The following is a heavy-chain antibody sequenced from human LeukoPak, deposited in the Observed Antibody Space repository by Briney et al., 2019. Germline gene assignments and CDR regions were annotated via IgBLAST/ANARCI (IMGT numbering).Heavy chain of an antibody. J-gene: IGHJ4*02. CDR3: ARRRNSGWYSFDY. D-gene: IGHD6-19*01. Sequence: PGGSLRLSCAASGFTFSSYWMHWVRQAPGEGLVWVSRINTDGSSTNYADSVKGRFTISRDNAKNTLYLQMNSPRAEDTAVYYCARRRNSGWYSFDYWGQGTLVTVSS. CDR2: INTDGSST. V-gene: IGHV3-74*01. CDR1: GFTFSSYW.